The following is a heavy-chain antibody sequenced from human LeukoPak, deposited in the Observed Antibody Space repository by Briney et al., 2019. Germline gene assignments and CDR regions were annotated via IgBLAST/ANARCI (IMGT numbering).Heavy chain of an antibody. V-gene: IGHV4-34*01. CDR2: INHSGST. CDR3: ARVRGYCSGGSCRKKYYFDY. Sequence: PSETLSLTCAVYGGSFSGYYWSWIRQPPGKGLGWIGEINHSGSTNYNPSLKSRVTISVDTSKNQFSLKLSSVTAADTAVYYCARVRGYCSGGSCRKKYYFDYWGQGTLVTVSS. D-gene: IGHD2-15*01. J-gene: IGHJ4*02. CDR1: GGSFSGYY.